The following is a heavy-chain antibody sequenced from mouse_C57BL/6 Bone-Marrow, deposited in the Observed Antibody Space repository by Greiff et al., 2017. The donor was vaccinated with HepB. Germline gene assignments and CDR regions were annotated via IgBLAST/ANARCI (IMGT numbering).Heavy chain of an antibody. CDR1: GYAFTNYL. CDR2: INPGSGGT. Sequence: QVQLQQSGAELVRPGTSVKVSCKASGYAFTNYLIEWVKQRPGQGLEWIGVINPGSGGTNYNEKFKGKATLTADKSSSTAYMQLSSLTSEDSAVYFCASSYYRGMFAYWGQGTLVTVSA. CDR3: ASSYYRGMFAY. J-gene: IGHJ3*01. V-gene: IGHV1-54*01. D-gene: IGHD2-12*01.